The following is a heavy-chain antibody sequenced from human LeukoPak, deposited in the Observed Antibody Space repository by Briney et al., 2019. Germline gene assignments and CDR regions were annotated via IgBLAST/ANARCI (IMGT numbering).Heavy chain of an antibody. CDR3: ARDGSGSYPLDY. V-gene: IGHV1-8*01. CDR2: MNPTSGNT. D-gene: IGHD3-10*01. CDR1: GYTFTSYD. Sequence: ASVKVSCKASGYTFTSYDINWVRQATGQGLEWMGWMNPTSGNTGYAQKFRGRVTMTRNTSISTAYMELSSLRSEDTAVYYCARDGSGSYPLDYWGQGTLVTVSS. J-gene: IGHJ4*02.